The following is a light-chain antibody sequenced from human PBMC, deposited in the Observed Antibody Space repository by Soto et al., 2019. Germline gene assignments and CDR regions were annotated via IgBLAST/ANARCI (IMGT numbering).Light chain of an antibody. Sequence: DIQMTQSPSTLSASVGDRVTITCRASQTIINWLAWYQQKPGKAPKLLIYKASSLESEVPSRFSGSGSETEFTLTINSLQPDDSATYYCQQYHTYWWTFGQGTRWISN. CDR3: QQYHTYWWT. V-gene: IGKV1-5*03. J-gene: IGKJ1*01. CDR1: QTIINW. CDR2: KAS.